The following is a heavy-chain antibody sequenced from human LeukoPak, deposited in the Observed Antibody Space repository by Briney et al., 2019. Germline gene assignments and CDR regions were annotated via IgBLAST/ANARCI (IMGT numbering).Heavy chain of an antibody. J-gene: IGHJ6*02. D-gene: IGHD3-16*01. CDR2: IYYSGST. CDR1: GGSISSYY. CDR3: ARDLGAYGMDV. Sequence: SETLSLTCTVSGGSISSYYWSRIRQPPGKGLEWIGYIYYSGSTNYNPSLKSRVTISVDTSKNQFSLKLSSVTAADTVVYYCARDLGAYGMDVWGQGTTVTVSS. V-gene: IGHV4-59*01.